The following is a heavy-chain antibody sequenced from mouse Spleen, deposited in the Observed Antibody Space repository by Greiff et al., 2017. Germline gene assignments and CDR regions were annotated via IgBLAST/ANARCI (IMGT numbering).Heavy chain of an antibody. V-gene: IGHV5-17*01. CDR1: GFTFSDYG. CDR2: ISSGSSTI. Sequence: DVKLVESGGGLVKPGGSLKLSCAASGFTFSDYGMHWVRQAPEKGLEWVAYISSGSSTIYYADTVKGRFTISRDNAKNTLFLQMTSLRSEDTAMYYCARYYYGSSYVDYAMDYWGQGTSVTVSS. D-gene: IGHD1-1*01. CDR3: ARYYYGSSYVDYAMDY. J-gene: IGHJ4*01.